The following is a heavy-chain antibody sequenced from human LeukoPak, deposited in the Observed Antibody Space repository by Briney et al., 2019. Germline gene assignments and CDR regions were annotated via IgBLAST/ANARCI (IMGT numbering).Heavy chain of an antibody. V-gene: IGHV3-23*01. D-gene: IGHD1-26*01. CDR1: GFTFSSYA. CDR3: ATQYSGSYYLGDY. J-gene: IGHJ4*02. CDR2: ISGSGGST. Sequence: GGSLRLSCAASGFTFSSYAVSWVRQAPGKGLEWVSAISGSGGSTYYADSVKGRFTISRDNSKNTLYLQMNSLRAEDTAVYYCATQYSGSYYLGDYWGQGTLVTVSS.